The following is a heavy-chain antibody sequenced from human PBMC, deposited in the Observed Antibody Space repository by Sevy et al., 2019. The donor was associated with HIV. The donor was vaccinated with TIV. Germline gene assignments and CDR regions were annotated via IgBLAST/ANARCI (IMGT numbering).Heavy chain of an antibody. Sequence: GGSLRLSCAASGFTFSSYSMNWVRQAPGKGLEWVSYISSSSSTIYYADSVKGRFTISRDNAKNSLYLQMNSLRDEDTDVYYCARDSMVRGVTNWFDPWGQGTLVTVSS. CDR2: ISSSSSTI. D-gene: IGHD3-10*01. V-gene: IGHV3-48*02. CDR3: ARDSMVRGVTNWFDP. CDR1: GFTFSSYS. J-gene: IGHJ5*02.